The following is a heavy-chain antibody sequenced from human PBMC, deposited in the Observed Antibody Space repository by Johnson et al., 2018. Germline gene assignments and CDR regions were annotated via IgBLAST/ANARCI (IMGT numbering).Heavy chain of an antibody. J-gene: IGHJ4*02. D-gene: IGHD1-7*01. V-gene: IGHV3-33*01. Sequence: QVQLVQSGGGVVQPGRSLRLSCAASGFTFSSYGMQWVRQAPGKGLEWVAVIWYDGSNKYYADSVKGRFTISRDNFKNTVFLQMNGLRPEDTAVYYCARDRSRSPKTKLSGITNYLDHWGQGTLVTVSS. CDR2: IWYDGSNK. CDR1: GFTFSSYG. CDR3: ARDRSRSPKTKLSGITNYLDH.